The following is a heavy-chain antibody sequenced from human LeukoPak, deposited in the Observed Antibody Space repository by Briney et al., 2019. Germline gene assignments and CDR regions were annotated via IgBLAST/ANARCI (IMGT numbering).Heavy chain of an antibody. V-gene: IGHV3-21*01. CDR3: ARDSGITGTRPGESDY. CDR2: ISSSSSYI. D-gene: IGHD1-20*01. Sequence: GGSLRLSCAASGFTFSSYNMNLVRQAPGKELEWVSSISSSSSYIYYADSVKGRFTISRDNAKNSLHLQMNSLRAEDTAVYYCARDSGITGTRPGESDYWGQGTLVTVSS. CDR1: GFTFSSYN. J-gene: IGHJ4*02.